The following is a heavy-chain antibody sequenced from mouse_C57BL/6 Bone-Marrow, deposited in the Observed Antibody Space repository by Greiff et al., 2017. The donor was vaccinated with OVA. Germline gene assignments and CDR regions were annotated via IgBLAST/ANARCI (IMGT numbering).Heavy chain of an antibody. J-gene: IGHJ4*01. Sequence: VQLQQSGPELVKPGASVKIPCKASGYTFTDYNMDWVKQSHGKSLEWIGDINPNNGGTIYNQKFKGKATLTVDKSSSTAYMELRSLTSEDTAVYYCARSHQLRLPYAMDYWGQGTSVTVSS. D-gene: IGHD3-2*02. V-gene: IGHV1-18*01. CDR1: GYTFTDYN. CDR3: ARSHQLRLPYAMDY. CDR2: INPNNGGT.